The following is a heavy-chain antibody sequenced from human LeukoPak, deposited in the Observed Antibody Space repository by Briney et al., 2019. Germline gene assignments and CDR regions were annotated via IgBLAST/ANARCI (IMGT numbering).Heavy chain of an antibody. J-gene: IGHJ6*02. V-gene: IGHV4-59*01. CDR1: GGSISSYY. Sequence: SETLSLTCTVSGGSISSYYWSWIRQPPGKGLEWIGYIYYSGSTNYNPSLKSRVTISVDTSKNQFSLKLSSVTAADTAVYYCARIGHDYGDYAPNYYYYYGMDVWGQGTTVTVSS. CDR3: ARIGHDYGDYAPNYYYYYGMDV. D-gene: IGHD4-17*01. CDR2: IYYSGST.